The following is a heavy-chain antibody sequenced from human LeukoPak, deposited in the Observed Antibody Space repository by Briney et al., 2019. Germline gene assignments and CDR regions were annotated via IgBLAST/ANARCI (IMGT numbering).Heavy chain of an antibody. D-gene: IGHD3-16*01. CDR1: GFTFSYVY. Sequence: GGSLRLSCAASGFTFSYVYMTWIRQAPGKGLEWVSYISGDGYNIFYADSVKGRFTVSRDNDKNSLYLQMNSLRGEDTAIYYCARKALVFGGTCIIPDAFDIWGQGTLVTVSS. CDR3: ARKALVFGGTCIIPDAFDI. CDR2: ISGDGYNI. J-gene: IGHJ3*02. V-gene: IGHV3-11*04.